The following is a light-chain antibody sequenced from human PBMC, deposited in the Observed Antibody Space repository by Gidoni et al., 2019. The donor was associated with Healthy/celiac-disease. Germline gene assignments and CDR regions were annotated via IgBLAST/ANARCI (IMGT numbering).Light chain of an antibody. CDR3: QQSYSTPHT. V-gene: IGKV1-39*01. Sequence: DIQLTPPPSPLSASVGDRVTITCRASQSISSYLNWYQQKPGKAPKLLIYAASSLQSGVPSRFSGSGSGTDFTLTISSLQPEDFATYYCQQSYSTPHTFGQGTKVEIK. J-gene: IGKJ2*01. CDR2: AAS. CDR1: QSISSY.